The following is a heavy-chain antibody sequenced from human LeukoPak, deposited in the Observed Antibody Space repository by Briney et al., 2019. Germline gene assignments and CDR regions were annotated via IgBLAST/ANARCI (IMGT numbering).Heavy chain of an antibody. D-gene: IGHD6-19*01. CDR3: ARDAGMPVAGPDYCDY. J-gene: IGHJ4*02. Sequence: PGRSLRLSCAASGLTFSSYGMHWVRQAPGKGLEWVALIWNDGSRKYYADSVEGRFTLSRDNSKNTLYLQMSSLRAEDTGVYYCARDAGMPVAGPDYCDYWGQGTLVTVSS. CDR1: GLTFSSYG. V-gene: IGHV3-33*01. CDR2: IWNDGSRK.